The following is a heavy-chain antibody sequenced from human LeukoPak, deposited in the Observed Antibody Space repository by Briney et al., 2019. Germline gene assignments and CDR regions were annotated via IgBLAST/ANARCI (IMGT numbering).Heavy chain of an antibody. Sequence: GGSLRLSCAASGFTFSSHAMHWVRQAPGKGPEWVAVISYDGSKKYYGDSVKGRFTTSRGNSKNTLYLQMSSLRVEDTAVYFCARDTAMVTGYFDYWGQGTLVTVSS. V-gene: IGHV3-30-3*01. J-gene: IGHJ4*02. CDR3: ARDTAMVTGYFDY. CDR2: ISYDGSKK. CDR1: GFTFSSHA. D-gene: IGHD5-18*01.